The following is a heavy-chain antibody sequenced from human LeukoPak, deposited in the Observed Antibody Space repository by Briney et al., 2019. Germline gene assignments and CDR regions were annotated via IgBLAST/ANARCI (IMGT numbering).Heavy chain of an antibody. CDR3: ARATMNWLGVSKSLGAFDI. D-gene: IGHD3-10*01. J-gene: IGHJ3*02. Sequence: PGGSLRLSCAASGFTVTSNHVGWVRLAPGKGLEWVSITYSGGNIYYSDSVKGRFTISRDNSKNSLYLQMNSLRAEDTAVYYCARATMNWLGVSKSLGAFDIWGQGTMVTVAS. CDR2: TYSGGNI. V-gene: IGHV3-53*01. CDR1: GFTVTSNH.